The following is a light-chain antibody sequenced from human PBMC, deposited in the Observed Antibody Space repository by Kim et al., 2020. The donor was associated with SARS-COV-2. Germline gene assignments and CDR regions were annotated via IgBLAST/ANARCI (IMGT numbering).Light chain of an antibody. CDR3: AAWDDSLNGRV. J-gene: IGLJ3*02. CDR2: ANS. CDR1: NSNLGSTP. V-gene: IGLV1-44*01. Sequence: GQRAPISCSGSNSNLGSTPVNLYPQPPGTAPTLLIFANSQRPSGGPGRFSGPKSGTSASLAISGLQSEDEADYYCAAWDDSLNGRVFGGGTQLTVL.